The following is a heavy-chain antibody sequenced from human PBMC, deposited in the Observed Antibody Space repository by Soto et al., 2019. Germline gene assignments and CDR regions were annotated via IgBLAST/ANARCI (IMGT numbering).Heavy chain of an antibody. CDR2: IWYDGSNK. Sequence: PGGSLRLSCAASGFTFSSYGMHWVRQAPGKGLEWVAVIWYDGSNKYYADSVKGRFTISRDNSKNTLYLQMNSLRAEDTAVYYCARECRPQWLSRVGYYGMDVWGQGTTVTVSS. J-gene: IGHJ6*02. V-gene: IGHV3-33*01. CDR1: GFTFSSYG. CDR3: ARECRPQWLSRVGYYGMDV. D-gene: IGHD6-19*01.